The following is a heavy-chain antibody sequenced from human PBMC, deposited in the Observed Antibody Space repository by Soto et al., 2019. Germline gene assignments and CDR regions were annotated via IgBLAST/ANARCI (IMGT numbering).Heavy chain of an antibody. V-gene: IGHV5-10-1*01. D-gene: IGHD3-16*01. J-gene: IGHJ4*02. CDR1: GYSFTSYW. CDR2: IDPSDSYT. Sequence: EVQLVQSGAEVKKPGESLRISCKGSGYSFTSYWISWVRQMPGKGLEWMGRIDPSDSYTNYSPSFQGHVTISADKSISPAYRQGGRLKAAGTAMYSWGGHRGRWVGGGWGQGTLVTVSS. CDR3: GGHRGRWVGGG.